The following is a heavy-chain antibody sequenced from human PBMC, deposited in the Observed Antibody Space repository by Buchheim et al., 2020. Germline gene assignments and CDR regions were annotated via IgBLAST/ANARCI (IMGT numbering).Heavy chain of an antibody. CDR3: ARGGVGGSYNWFDP. J-gene: IGHJ5*02. D-gene: IGHD1-26*01. CDR2: ISYDGSNK. CDR1: GFTFSSYA. V-gene: IGHV3-30*04. Sequence: QVQLVESGGGVVQPGRSLRLSCAASGFTFSSYAMHWVRQAPGKGLEWVAAISYDGSNKYYADSVKGRFTISRDNSKNTLYLQMNSLRAEDTAVYYCARGGVGGSYNWFDPWGQGTL.